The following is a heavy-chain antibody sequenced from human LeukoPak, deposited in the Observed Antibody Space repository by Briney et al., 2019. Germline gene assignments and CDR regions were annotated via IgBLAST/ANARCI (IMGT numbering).Heavy chain of an antibody. V-gene: IGHV3-48*03. J-gene: IGHJ4*02. CDR2: ISSSGTTI. CDR3: ARDSEPYCSSASCYERGFDY. D-gene: IGHD2-2*01. Sequence: GGSLRLSCAASGFTFSSYEMNWVRQAPGKGLEWVSYISSSGTTIYYADSVKGRFTIARDNAKNSLYLQMNSLRAEDTAAYYCARDSEPYCSSASCYERGFDYWGQGTLVTVSS. CDR1: GFTFSSYE.